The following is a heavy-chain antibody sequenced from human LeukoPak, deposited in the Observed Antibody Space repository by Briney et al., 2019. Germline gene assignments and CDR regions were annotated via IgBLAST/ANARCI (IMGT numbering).Heavy chain of an antibody. CDR1: GYIFTSYG. CDR2: INGGTGNT. CDR3: ARDFGYTTARRTYYYYGMDV. Sequence: GASVKVSCKTSGYIFTSYGIHWVRQAPGQRLEWMGWINGGTGNTEYSQKFQGRVTITRDTSATTAYMELNSLRSADTAVYFCARDFGYTTARRTYYYYGMDVWGQGTTVTVSS. D-gene: IGHD5-12*01. J-gene: IGHJ6*02. V-gene: IGHV1-3*01.